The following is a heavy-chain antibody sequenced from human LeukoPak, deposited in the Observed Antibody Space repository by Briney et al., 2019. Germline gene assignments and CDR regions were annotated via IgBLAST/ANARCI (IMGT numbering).Heavy chain of an antibody. V-gene: IGHV3-11*01. Sequence: GGSLRLSCAASGFTFSDYYMSWIRQAPGKGLEWVSYISSSGSTIYYADSVKGRFTISRDHAKNSLYLQMNSLRAEDTAVYYCARDYYDYVWGSYRYTYYFDYWGQGTLVTVSS. D-gene: IGHD3-16*02. CDR1: GFTFSDYY. J-gene: IGHJ4*02. CDR3: ARDYYDYVWGSYRYTYYFDY. CDR2: ISSSGSTI.